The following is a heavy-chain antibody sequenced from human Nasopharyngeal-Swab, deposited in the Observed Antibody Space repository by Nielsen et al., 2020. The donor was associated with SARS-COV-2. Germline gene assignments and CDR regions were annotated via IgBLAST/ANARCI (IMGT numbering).Heavy chain of an antibody. J-gene: IGHJ3*02. Sequence: GSLRLSCAVYGVSFSGYYWSWIRQPPGKGLEWIGEINYSGSTNYNPSLKSRVTISVDTSKNQFSLKLSSVTAADTAVYYCARGKYQLLFSGAFDIWGQGTMVTVSS. V-gene: IGHV4-34*01. CDR2: INYSGST. D-gene: IGHD2-2*01. CDR3: ARGKYQLLFSGAFDI. CDR1: GVSFSGYY.